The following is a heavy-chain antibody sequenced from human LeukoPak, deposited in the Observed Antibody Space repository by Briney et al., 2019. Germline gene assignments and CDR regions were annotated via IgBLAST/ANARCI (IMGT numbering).Heavy chain of an antibody. V-gene: IGHV3-9*01. D-gene: IGHD3-22*01. J-gene: IGHJ1*01. CDR2: ISWNSGSI. CDR1: GFTFHNYA. Sequence: PGGSLRLSCAASGFTFHNYAMSWVRQAPGKGLEWVSGISWNSGSIGYADSVKGRFTISRDNAKNSLYLQMNSLRAEDTALYYCAKGRYYYDSSGREYFQHWGQGTLVTVSS. CDR3: AKGRYYYDSSGREYFQH.